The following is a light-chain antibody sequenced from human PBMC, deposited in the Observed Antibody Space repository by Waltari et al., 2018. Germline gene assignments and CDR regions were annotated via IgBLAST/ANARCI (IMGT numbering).Light chain of an antibody. CDR2: DVT. V-gene: IGLV2-11*01. J-gene: IGLJ3*02. CDR3: CSFAGSYTWV. CDR1: SSDVGGYKH. Sequence: QSALTQPRSVSGSPGQSVTISCTGTSSDVGGYKHVSWYQQHPGEAPKLIFYDVTKRPSGVPERFSGSKSGNTASLTISGLQAEDEADCYCCSFAGSYTWVFGGGTKVTVL.